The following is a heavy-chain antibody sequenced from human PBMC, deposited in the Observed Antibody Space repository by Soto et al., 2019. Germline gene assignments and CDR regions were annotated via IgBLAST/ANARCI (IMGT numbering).Heavy chain of an antibody. D-gene: IGHD3-10*01. V-gene: IGHV3-48*02. Sequence: PGGSLRLSCAASGFTFSSYSMNWVRQAPGKGLEWVSYISSSSSTIYYADSVKGRFTISRDNAKNSLYLQMNSLRDEDTAVYYCARDVEGFGAWYYYGMDVWGQGTTVTVSS. J-gene: IGHJ6*02. CDR3: ARDVEGFGAWYYYGMDV. CDR2: ISSSSSTI. CDR1: GFTFSSYS.